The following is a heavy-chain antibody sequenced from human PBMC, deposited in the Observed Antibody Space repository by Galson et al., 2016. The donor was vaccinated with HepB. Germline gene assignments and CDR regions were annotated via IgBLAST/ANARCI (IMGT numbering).Heavy chain of an antibody. V-gene: IGHV4-34*01. CDR3: ARVQKGVVVTWFYYCVDV. J-gene: IGHJ6*03. CDR2: INLSGNT. CDR1: GGSFSSYY. D-gene: IGHD2-21*02. Sequence: SETLSLTCAVYGGSFSSYYWNWIRHPPGKGLEWIGEINLSGNTNYNPSPKSRVSISLDTSKNQFPLRLGSVTAADTGVYYCARVQKGVVVTWFYYCVDVWGKGTTVTVSS.